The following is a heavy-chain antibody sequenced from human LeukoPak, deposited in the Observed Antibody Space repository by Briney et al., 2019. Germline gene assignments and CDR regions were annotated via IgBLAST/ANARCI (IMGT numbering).Heavy chain of an antibody. CDR2: ISSNGGST. V-gene: IGHV3-64*01. D-gene: IGHD3-10*01. CDR3: ARGGITKFDY. J-gene: IGHJ4*02. CDR1: GFTFSSYA. Sequence: PGGSLRLSCAASGFTFSSYAMHWVRQAPGKGLEYVSAISSNGGSTYYANSVKGRFTISRDNSKNTLYLQMRSLRAEGMAVYYCARGGITKFDYWGQGTLVSVSS.